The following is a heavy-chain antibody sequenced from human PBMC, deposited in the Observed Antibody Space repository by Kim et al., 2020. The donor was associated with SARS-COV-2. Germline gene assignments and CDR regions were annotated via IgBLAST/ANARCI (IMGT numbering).Heavy chain of an antibody. CDR3: AKDLYYGSGSYSVLHH. CDR1: GFTFSSYA. D-gene: IGHD3-10*01. CDR2: ISGSGGST. J-gene: IGHJ5*02. V-gene: IGHV3-23*01. Sequence: GGSLRLSCAASGFTFSSYAMSWVRQAPGKGLEWVSAISGSGGSTYYADSVKGRFTISRDNSKNTLYLQMNSLRAEDTAVYYCAKDLYYGSGSYSVLHHWGQGTLVTVSS.